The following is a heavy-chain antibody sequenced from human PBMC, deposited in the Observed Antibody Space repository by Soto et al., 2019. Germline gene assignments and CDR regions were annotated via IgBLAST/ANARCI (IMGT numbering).Heavy chain of an antibody. CDR3: ARARQYLNYFDY. Sequence: PSETLSLTCTVSGGSISSGDYYWSWIRQPPGKGLEWIGYIYYSGSTYYNPSLKSRVTISVDTAKNQFSLKLSSVTAAHTAVYYRARARQYLNYFDYWGQGTLVTVSS. V-gene: IGHV4-30-4*01. J-gene: IGHJ4*02. CDR2: IYYSGST. CDR1: GGSISSGDYY. D-gene: IGHD4-4*01.